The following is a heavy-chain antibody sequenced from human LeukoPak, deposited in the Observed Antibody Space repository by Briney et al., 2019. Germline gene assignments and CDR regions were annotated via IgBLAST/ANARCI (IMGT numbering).Heavy chain of an antibody. V-gene: IGHV3-66*04. J-gene: IGHJ3*02. CDR2: IYSDGDT. Sequence: GGSLRLSCAASGFTVSSNYMNWVRQAPGKGLEWVSIIYSDGDTYYTDSVKGRFTISRDSSKNTLYLQMNSLRAEDTAVYYCARHQGGWITGGFDIWGQGTLVTVSS. D-gene: IGHD2-2*03. CDR1: GFTVSSNY. CDR3: ARHQGGWITGGFDI.